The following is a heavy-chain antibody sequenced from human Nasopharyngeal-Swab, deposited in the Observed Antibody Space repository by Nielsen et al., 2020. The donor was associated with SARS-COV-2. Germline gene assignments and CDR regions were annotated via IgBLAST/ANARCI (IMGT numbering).Heavy chain of an antibody. CDR1: GFTFSSYD. V-gene: IGHV3-13*04. Sequence: GGSLRFSCAASGFTFSSYDMHWVRQATGKGLEWVSAIGTAGDTYYPGSVKGRFTISRENAKNSLYLQMNSLRAGDTAVYYCARAVGYCSSTSCYYYYGMDVWGQGTTVTVSS. J-gene: IGHJ6*02. CDR3: ARAVGYCSSTSCYYYYGMDV. CDR2: IGTAGDT. D-gene: IGHD2-2*03.